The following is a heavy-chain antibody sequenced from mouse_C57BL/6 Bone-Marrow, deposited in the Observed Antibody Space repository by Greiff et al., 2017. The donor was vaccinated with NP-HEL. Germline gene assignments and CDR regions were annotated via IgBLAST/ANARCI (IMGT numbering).Heavy chain of an antibody. J-gene: IGHJ1*03. CDR1: GFTFTDYY. CDR3: ARYRKTEYFDV. Sequence: EVKVVESGGGLVQPGGSLSLSCAASGFTFTDYYMSWVRQPPGKALEWLGFIRNKANGYTTEYSASVKGRFTISRDNSQSILYLQMNALRAEDSATYDCARYRKTEYFDVWGTGTTVTVSS. V-gene: IGHV7-3*01. CDR2: IRNKANGYTT.